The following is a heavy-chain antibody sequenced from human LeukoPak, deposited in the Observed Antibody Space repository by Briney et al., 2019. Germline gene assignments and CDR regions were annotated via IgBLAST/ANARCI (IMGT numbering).Heavy chain of an antibody. J-gene: IGHJ3*02. CDR1: GYTFTSYG. V-gene: IGHV1-18*04. CDR2: ISAYNGNT. CDR3: ARCASGDLDAFDI. Sequence: ASVKVSCKASGYTFTSYGISWVRQAPGQGVEWMGWISAYNGNTNYAQKLQGRVTMTTDTSTSTAYMELRSLRSDDTAVYSCARCASGDLDAFDIWGQGTMVTVSS. D-gene: IGHD2-21*02.